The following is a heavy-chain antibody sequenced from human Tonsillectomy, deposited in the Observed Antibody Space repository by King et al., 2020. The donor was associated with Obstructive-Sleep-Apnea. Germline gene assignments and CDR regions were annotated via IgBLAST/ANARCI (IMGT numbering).Heavy chain of an antibody. CDR1: GFTFSTYE. V-gene: IGHV3-30*04. CDR2: MSYDGSDK. D-gene: IGHD4-17*01. Sequence: VQLVESGGGVVQPGRSLTLSCAASGFTFSTYEMHWVSQAPGKGLEWVAVMSYDGSDKYYADSVKGRFTISRDNSKNTLSLQMNSLTTEDTAVFYCATYGDYPGSSFDYWGQGTLVTVSS. CDR3: ATYGDYPGSSFDY. J-gene: IGHJ4*02.